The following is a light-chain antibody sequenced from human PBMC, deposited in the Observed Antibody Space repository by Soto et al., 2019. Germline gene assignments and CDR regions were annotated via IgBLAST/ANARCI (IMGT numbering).Light chain of an antibody. CDR1: QSIVYSDGQAY. Sequence: MTQSPLSLPVTLGQPASISCRSSQSIVYSDGQAYLSWFQQRPGQSPRRLIYRASNRDSGVPDRFSGSGSGTDFTLQIDRVEAEDVGIYYCMQGTRWPPTFGRGTRVEIK. CDR2: RAS. J-gene: IGKJ1*01. V-gene: IGKV2-30*01. CDR3: MQGTRWPPT.